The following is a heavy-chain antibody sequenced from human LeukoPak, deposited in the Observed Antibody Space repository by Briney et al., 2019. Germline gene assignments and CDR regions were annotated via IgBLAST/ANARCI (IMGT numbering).Heavy chain of an antibody. CDR3: ARRSGSWSAFDI. V-gene: IGHV3-23*01. D-gene: IGHD6-19*01. Sequence: PGGSLRLSCAASGFTFSSYAMNWARQAPGKGLEWVSAASGSGGSTYYADSVKGRFTISRDNSQNTLYLQMNSLRAEDTAVYYCARRSGSWSAFDIWGQGAMVTVSS. J-gene: IGHJ3*02. CDR2: ASGSGGST. CDR1: GFTFSSYA.